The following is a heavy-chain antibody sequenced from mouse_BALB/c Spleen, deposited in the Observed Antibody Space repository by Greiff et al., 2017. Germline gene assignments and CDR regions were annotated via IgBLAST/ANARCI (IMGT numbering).Heavy chain of an antibody. Sequence: VKLMESGPGLVAPSQSLSITCTVSGFSLSRYSVHWVRQPPGKGLEWLGMIWGGGSTDYNSALKSRLSISKDNSKSQVFLKMNSLQTDDTAMYYCARISNWDEGAWFAYWGQGTLVTVSA. CDR3: ARISNWDEGAWFAY. CDR1: GFSLSRYS. V-gene: IGHV2-6-4*01. CDR2: IWGGGST. J-gene: IGHJ3*01. D-gene: IGHD4-1*01.